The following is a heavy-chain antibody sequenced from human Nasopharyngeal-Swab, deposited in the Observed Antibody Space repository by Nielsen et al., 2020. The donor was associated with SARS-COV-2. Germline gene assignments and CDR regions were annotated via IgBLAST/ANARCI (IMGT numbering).Heavy chain of an antibody. CDR3: ARDIVPGSWELLLPDAFDI. J-gene: IGHJ3*02. CDR2: INTNTGNP. V-gene: IGHV7-4-1*02. Sequence: ASVKVSCKASGYTFTSYAMNWVRQAPGQGLEWMGRINTNTGNPTYAQGFTGRFVFSLDTSVSTAYLQISSLKAEDTAVYYCARDIVPGSWELLLPDAFDIWGQGTMVTVSS. CDR1: GYTFTSYA. D-gene: IGHD1-26*01.